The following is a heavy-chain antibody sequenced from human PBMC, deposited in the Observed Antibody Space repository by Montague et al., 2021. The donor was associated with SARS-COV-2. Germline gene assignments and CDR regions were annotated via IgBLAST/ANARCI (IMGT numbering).Heavy chain of an antibody. D-gene: IGHD5-24*01. V-gene: IGHV4-59*01. CDR1: GGSINSSF. Sequence: SETLSLTCTVSGGSINSSFWSWIRQPPGKGLEWIGYIYYRGSTNYNPSLETRVTISVDTSKNQFSLKLSSVTAADTAVYYCAREDRWNWFDHWGQGTLVIVSS. J-gene: IGHJ5*02. CDR3: AREDRWNWFDH. CDR2: IYYRGST.